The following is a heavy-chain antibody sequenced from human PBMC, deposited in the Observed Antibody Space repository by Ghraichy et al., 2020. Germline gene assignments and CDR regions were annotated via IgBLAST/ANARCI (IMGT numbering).Heavy chain of an antibody. J-gene: IGHJ4*02. CDR3: AKVHCGPTSCYHAAYFDY. D-gene: IGHD2-2*01. CDR2: LSATGGST. Sequence: GESLNISCAASGFTFNSYAMSWVRQAPGKGLEWVSALSATGGSTYYAHSVEGRFTISRDNSKNTLYLQLNILRAEDTAMYYCAKVHCGPTSCYHAAYFDYWGQGTLVTVSS. V-gene: IGHV3-23*01. CDR1: GFTFNSYA.